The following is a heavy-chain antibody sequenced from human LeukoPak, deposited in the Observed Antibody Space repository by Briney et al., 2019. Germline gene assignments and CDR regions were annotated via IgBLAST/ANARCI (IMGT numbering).Heavy chain of an antibody. J-gene: IGHJ4*02. D-gene: IGHD5-18*01. CDR1: GGTFSSYV. CDR2: INPNSGGT. V-gene: IGHV1-2*02. CDR3: ARGTGEGYSYGRYYFDY. Sequence: ASVKVSCKASGGTFSSYVISWVRQAPGQGLEWMGWINPNSGGTNYAQKFQGRVTMTRDTSMSTAYMELSRLRSDDTAVYYCARGTGEGYSYGRYYFDYWGQGTLVTVSS.